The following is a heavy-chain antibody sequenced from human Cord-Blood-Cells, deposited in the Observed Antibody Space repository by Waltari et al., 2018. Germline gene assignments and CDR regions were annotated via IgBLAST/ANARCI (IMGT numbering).Heavy chain of an antibody. CDR2: IYSGGST. CDR3: ARGGYSGSYYFDY. D-gene: IGHD1-26*01. V-gene: IGHV3-53*01. CDR1: GFTVSSNY. J-gene: IGHJ4*02. Sequence: EVQLVESGGGLIQPGGSLRLSCAASGFTVSSNYMSWVRQAPGKGREWVSVIYSGGSTYYADSVKGRFTISRDNSKNTLYLQMNSLRAEDTAVYYCARGGYSGSYYFDYWGQGTLVTVSS.